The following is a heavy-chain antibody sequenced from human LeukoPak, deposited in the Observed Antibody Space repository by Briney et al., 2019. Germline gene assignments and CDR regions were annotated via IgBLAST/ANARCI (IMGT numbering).Heavy chain of an antibody. CDR3: ARHQTVGASINVIDY. V-gene: IGHV4-39*01. D-gene: IGHD1-26*01. CDR2: TYYSGST. Sequence: SETLSLTCTVSGGSISSSSYYWGWIRQPPGQGLEWIGSTYYSGSTYYNPSLKSRVTISVDTSKIQFSLKLRSVTAGDAAVYYCARHQTVGASINVIDYWGQGTMVTVSS. J-gene: IGHJ4*02. CDR1: GGSISSSSYY.